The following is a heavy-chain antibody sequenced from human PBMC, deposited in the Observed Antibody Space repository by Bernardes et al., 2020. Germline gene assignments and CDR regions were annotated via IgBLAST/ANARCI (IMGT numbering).Heavy chain of an antibody. V-gene: IGHV4-59*01. CDR2: IYYTGST. D-gene: IGHD2-21*01. J-gene: IGHJ3*02. CDR3: ARAANPGLLDAIDI. CDR1: GGSINSYF. Sequence: SEPLSLTCTVSGGSINSYFWSWIRQPPGKGLEWIGYIYYTGSTNYNPSLKSRVTVSVDTSKNQFSLKLNSMTAADTAFYYCARAANPGLLDAIDIWGQGTMVTVSS.